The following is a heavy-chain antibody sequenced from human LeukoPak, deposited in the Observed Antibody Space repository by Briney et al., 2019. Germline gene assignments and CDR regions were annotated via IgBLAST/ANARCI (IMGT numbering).Heavy chain of an antibody. CDR1: GFTFSSYG. D-gene: IGHD5-18*01. J-gene: IGHJ4*02. CDR3: AKDGWLQSLDY. V-gene: IGHV3-30*02. CDR2: IRLDGRGK. Sequence: GGSLRLSCAASGFTFSSYGMHWVRQAPGKGPEWVAFIRLDGRGKYYAGSMKGRLTISRDNSKNTVYLQMESLRVEDTAFYYCAKDGWLQSLDYWGQGTLVAVSA.